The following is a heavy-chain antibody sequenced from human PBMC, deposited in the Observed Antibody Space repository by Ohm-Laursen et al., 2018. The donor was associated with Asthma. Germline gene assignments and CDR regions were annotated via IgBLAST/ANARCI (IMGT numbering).Heavy chain of an antibody. D-gene: IGHD4-17*01. CDR2: ISTASSFI. Sequence: SLRLSCSASGYTFSRYSIHWVRQIPGKGLEWVASISTASSFIYYADSVKGRFTISRDNAKNSLYLQMNSLRAEDTAVYYCAKDRPLFATVTTYWDYWGQGTLVTVSS. J-gene: IGHJ4*02. CDR1: GYTFSRYS. V-gene: IGHV3-21*04. CDR3: AKDRPLFATVTTYWDY.